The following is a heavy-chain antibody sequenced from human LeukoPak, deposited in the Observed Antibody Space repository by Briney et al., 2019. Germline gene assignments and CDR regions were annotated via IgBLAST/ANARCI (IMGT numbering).Heavy chain of an antibody. V-gene: IGHV4-38-2*02. CDR3: ASYPYYYDSRYWYFDL. J-gene: IGHJ2*01. CDR2: IYHSGST. Sequence: SETLYLTCTVSGYSISSGYYWVWIRQPPGKGLEWIGSIYHSGSTNYNPSLKSRVTISVDTSKNQFSLKLSSVTAADTAVYYCASYPYYYDSRYWYFDLWGRGTLVTVSS. CDR1: GYSISSGYY. D-gene: IGHD3-22*01.